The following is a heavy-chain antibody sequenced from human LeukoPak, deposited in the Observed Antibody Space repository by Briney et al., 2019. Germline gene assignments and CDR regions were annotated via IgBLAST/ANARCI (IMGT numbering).Heavy chain of an antibody. CDR1: GYTFTGYY. J-gene: IGHJ6*02. D-gene: IGHD3-10*01. CDR2: INPNSGGT. Sequence: ASVKVSCKASGYTFTGYYMHWVRQALGQGLEWMGWINPNSGGTNYAQKFQGRVTMTRDTSISTAYMELSRLRSDDTAVYYCARVLSAHYYGSGSYYNSGYYGMDVWGQGTTVTVSS. V-gene: IGHV1-2*02. CDR3: ARVLSAHYYGSGSYYNSGYYGMDV.